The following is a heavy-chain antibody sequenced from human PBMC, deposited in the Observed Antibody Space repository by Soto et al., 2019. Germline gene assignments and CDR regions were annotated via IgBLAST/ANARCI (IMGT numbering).Heavy chain of an antibody. CDR1: GGSISSYY. Sequence: SETLSLTCTVSGGSISSYYWSWIRQPPGKGLEWVGYIYYSGSTNYNPSLKSRVTISVDTSKNHFSLKLSSVTAADTAVYYCASTYYNASSGPFDYWGQGTLVTVSS. D-gene: IGHD3-22*01. CDR3: ASTYYNASSGPFDY. V-gene: IGHV4-59*12. J-gene: IGHJ4*02. CDR2: IYYSGST.